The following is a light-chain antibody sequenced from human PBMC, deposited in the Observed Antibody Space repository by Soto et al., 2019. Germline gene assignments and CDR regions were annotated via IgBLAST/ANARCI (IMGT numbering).Light chain of an antibody. CDR1: QTISSF. CDR2: GAS. CDR3: QQYNGFFT. J-gene: IGKJ1*01. V-gene: IGKV3D-15*01. Sequence: EIVLTQSPGTLSLSPGEGATLSCRASQTISSFLAWYQQKRGQAPRLLIHGASNRATGIPDRFSGSGSGTEFTLTISSLQPDDFATYYCQQYNGFFTFGQGTKVDI.